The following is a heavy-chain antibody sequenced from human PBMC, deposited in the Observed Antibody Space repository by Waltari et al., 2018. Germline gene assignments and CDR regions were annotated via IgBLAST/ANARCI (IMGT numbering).Heavy chain of an antibody. CDR3: ARAASVWFGELLHYYYGMDV. CDR2: INHSGST. J-gene: IGHJ6*02. Sequence: QVQLQQWGAGLLKPSEPLSLPCAVYGGSFSGYYWRWIRQPPRTGREWIGEINHSGSTNYNPSLKSRVTISVDTSKNQFSLKLSSVTAADTAVYYCARAASVWFGELLHYYYGMDVWGQGTTVTVSS. D-gene: IGHD3-10*01. CDR1: GGSFSGYY. V-gene: IGHV4-34*01.